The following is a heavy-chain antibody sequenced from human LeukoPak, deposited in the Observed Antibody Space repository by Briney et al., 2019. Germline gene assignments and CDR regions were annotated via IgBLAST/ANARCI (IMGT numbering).Heavy chain of an antibody. V-gene: IGHV3-23*01. Sequence: GGSLRLSCAASGFTFSSYAMSWVRQAPGKGLEWVSAISGSGGSTYYADSVKGRFTISRDNSKNTLYLQMNSLRAEDTAVYYCAKSDTYDFLRPGYLDYWGQGTLVTVSS. D-gene: IGHD3-3*01. CDR3: AKSDTYDFLRPGYLDY. CDR2: ISGSGGST. CDR1: GFTFSSYA. J-gene: IGHJ4*02.